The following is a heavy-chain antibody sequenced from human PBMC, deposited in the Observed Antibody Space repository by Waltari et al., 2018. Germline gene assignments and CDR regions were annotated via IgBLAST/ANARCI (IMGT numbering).Heavy chain of an antibody. CDR2: ISYDGSNK. CDR1: GFTFSSYA. J-gene: IGHJ4*02. Sequence: QVQLVESGGGVVQPGRSLRLSCAASGFTFSSYAMHWVRQAPGKGLEWVAVISYDGSNKYYADSVKGRFTISRDNSKNTLYLQMNSLRAEDTAVYYCAREYPTPYYDILTAKGVEDYWGQGTLVTVSS. CDR3: AREYPTPYYDILTAKGVEDY. D-gene: IGHD3-9*01. V-gene: IGHV3-30-3*01.